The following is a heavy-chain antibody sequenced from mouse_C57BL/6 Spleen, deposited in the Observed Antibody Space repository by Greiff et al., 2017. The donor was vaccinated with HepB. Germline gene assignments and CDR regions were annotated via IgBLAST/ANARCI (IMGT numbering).Heavy chain of an antibody. CDR1: GFTFSDYY. D-gene: IGHD2-13*01. V-gene: IGHV5-12*01. CDR2: ISNGGGST. CDR3: ARQRGLGFDY. J-gene: IGHJ2*01. Sequence: EVQVVESGGGLVQPGGSLKLSCAASGFTFSDYYMYWVRQTPEKRLEWVAYISNGGGSTYYPDTVKGRFTISRDNAKNTLYLQMSRLKSEDTAMYYCARQRGLGFDYWGQGTTLTVSS.